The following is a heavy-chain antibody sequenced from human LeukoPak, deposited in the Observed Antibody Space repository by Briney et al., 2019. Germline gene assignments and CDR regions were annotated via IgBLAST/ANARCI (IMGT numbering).Heavy chain of an antibody. D-gene: IGHD3-10*02. CDR1: LFTVIRYV. V-gene: IGHV3-48*03. CDR2: VSSSGSTI. Sequence: PGGSLRLSRVGSLFTVIRYVLKGVGQAPGKGRDWVSYVSSSGSTIYSADSVNGRFTISRDNANNSLYLQMNSLTAEDTAVYYCAERGITMIGCVWGNGATVTMSS. J-gene: IGHJ6*04. CDR3: AERGITMIGCV.